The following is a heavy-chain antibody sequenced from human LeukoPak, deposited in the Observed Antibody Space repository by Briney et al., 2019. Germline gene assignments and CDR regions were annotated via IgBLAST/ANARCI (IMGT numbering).Heavy chain of an antibody. CDR2: IWYDRSNK. V-gene: IGHV3-33*01. CDR1: GFTFSSYG. J-gene: IGHJ6*02. Sequence: PGGSLTLSCAASGFTFSSYGMHWVRQAPRKGLELVAVIWYDRSNKYYADSVKGRFTTSRDNSNNKLYLQMNSLRVEDTAVYYCARDRLAAAGTGYYYGMDVWGQGTTVTVSS. CDR3: ARDRLAAAGTGYYYGMDV. D-gene: IGHD6-13*01.